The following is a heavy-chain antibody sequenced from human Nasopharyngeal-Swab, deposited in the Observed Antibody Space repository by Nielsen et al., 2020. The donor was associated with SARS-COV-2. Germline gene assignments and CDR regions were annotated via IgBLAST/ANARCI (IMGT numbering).Heavy chain of an antibody. Sequence: GESLKISCAASGFPFSDAWMHWVRQAPGMGLEWVGMIKMTSEGGATDYAAPVKGRFTIPRDDSQSTMYLQMNSLKTEDTAVYYCTDIPGGRFLWWAGHWGQGTVVTVSS. J-gene: IGHJ4*02. CDR1: GFPFSDAW. CDR2: IKMTSEGGAT. CDR3: TDIPGGRFLWWAGH. D-gene: IGHD1-26*01. V-gene: IGHV3-15*07.